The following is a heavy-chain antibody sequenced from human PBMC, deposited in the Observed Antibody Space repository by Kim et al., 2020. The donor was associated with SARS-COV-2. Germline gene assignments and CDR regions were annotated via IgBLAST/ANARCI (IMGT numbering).Heavy chain of an antibody. V-gene: IGHV3-23*01. J-gene: IGHJ4*02. D-gene: IGHD3-16*01. CDR2: T. CDR3: AKGGRGYPIDY. Sequence: TYYADSVKGRFTISRDNARNTLYLQLNSLRADDTALYYCAKGGRGYPIDYWGQGTLVTVSS.